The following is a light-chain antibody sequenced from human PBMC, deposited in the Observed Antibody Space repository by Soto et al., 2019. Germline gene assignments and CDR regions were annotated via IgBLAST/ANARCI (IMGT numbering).Light chain of an antibody. Sequence: QSALTQPASVSGSPGQSITISCTGTSRDVGNYNLVSWYQQYPGKAPKLMIYEDTKRPSGVSNRFSGSKSGNTASLTISGLQAEDEADYYCCSYAGSSTSVFGGGTKLTVL. CDR2: EDT. CDR1: SRDVGNYNL. V-gene: IGLV2-23*01. CDR3: CSYAGSSTSV. J-gene: IGLJ3*02.